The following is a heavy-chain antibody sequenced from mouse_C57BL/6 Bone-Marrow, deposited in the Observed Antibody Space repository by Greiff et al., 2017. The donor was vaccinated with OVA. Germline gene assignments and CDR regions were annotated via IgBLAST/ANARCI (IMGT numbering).Heavy chain of an antibody. CDR2: ISYDGSN. CDR3: AVSYYAMDY. Sequence: EVQLQQSGPGLVKPSQSLSLTCSVTGYSITSGYYWNWIRQFPGNKLEWMGYISYDGSNNYNPSLKNRISITRDTSKNQFFLKLNSVTTEDTATYYCAVSYYAMDYWGQGTSVTVSS. V-gene: IGHV3-6*01. CDR1: GYSITSGYY. J-gene: IGHJ4*01. D-gene: IGHD6-2*01.